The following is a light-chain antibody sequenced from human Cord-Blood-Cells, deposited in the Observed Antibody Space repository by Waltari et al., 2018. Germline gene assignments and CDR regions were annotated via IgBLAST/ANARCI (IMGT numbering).Light chain of an antibody. J-gene: IGLJ2*01. Sequence: QSALTQPASVSGSPGQSLTISCTGSSSYVGSYNLVSWYQQHPGKAPKVMLYEVSKRPSRLSTRFSGSKAGNTASLTISVLQAEDEADCCCCSYAGRSTFVVFGGGTKLTVL. CDR3: CSYAGRSTFVV. CDR2: EVS. CDR1: SSYVGSYNL. V-gene: IGLV2-23*02.